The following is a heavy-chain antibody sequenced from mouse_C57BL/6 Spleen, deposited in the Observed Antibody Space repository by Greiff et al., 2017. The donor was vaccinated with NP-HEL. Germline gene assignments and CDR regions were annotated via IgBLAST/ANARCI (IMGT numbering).Heavy chain of an antibody. CDR2: IYPGDGDT. D-gene: IGHD2-2*01. J-gene: IGHJ3*01. CDR1: GYAFSSYW. Sequence: VQLQQSGAELVKPGASVKISCKASGYAFSSYWMNWVKQRPGKGLEWIGQIYPGDGDTNYNGKFKGKATLTADKSSSTAYMQLSSLTSEDSAVYIWARGRADGYAWFACRGHGTLVTVSA. V-gene: IGHV1-80*01. CDR3: ARGRADGYAWFAC.